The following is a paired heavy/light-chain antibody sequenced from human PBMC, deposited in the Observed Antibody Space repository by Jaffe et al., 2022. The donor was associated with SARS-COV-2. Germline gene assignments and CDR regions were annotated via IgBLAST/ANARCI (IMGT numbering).Heavy chain of an antibody. CDR3: TSHITVHQDFDY. Sequence: QVQLVQSGSELKKPGASVKVSCKASGYTFSNHDMNWVRQAPGQGLEWMGWINANTGNPTYAPGFTGRFVFSLDGSVSTAYLQINSLKAEDTAIYYCTSHITVHQDFDYWGQGTLVTVSS. D-gene: IGHD1-20*01. CDR2: INANTGNP. V-gene: IGHV7-4-1*02. J-gene: IGHJ4*02. CDR1: GYTFSNHD.
Light chain of an antibody. V-gene: IGKV3-11*01. Sequence: EIVLTQFPATLSLSPGQRATLSCRASQSVSSFLTWFQQKPGQAPRLLIYGASNRATGIPARFSGSGSGTDFTLTISSLEPEDFAVYYCQQRSQWRTFGQGTKLEIK. CDR3: QQRSQWRT. J-gene: IGKJ2*01. CDR1: QSVSSF. CDR2: GAS.